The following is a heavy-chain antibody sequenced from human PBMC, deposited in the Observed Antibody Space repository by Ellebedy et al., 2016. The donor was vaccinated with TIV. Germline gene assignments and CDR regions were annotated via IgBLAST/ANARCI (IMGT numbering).Heavy chain of an antibody. J-gene: IGHJ4*02. Sequence: GGSLRLSXAASGFTFSNAWMSWVRQAPGKGLEWAGRIKSKTDGGTTDYAAPVKGRFTISRDDSKNTLYLQMNSLKTEDTAVYYCTVQSGSYFYWGQGTLVTVSS. V-gene: IGHV3-15*01. CDR2: IKSKTDGGTT. D-gene: IGHD1-26*01. CDR1: GFTFSNAW. CDR3: TVQSGSYFY.